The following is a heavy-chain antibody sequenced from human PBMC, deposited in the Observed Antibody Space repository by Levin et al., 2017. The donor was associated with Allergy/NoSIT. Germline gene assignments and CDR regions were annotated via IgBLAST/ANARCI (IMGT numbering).Heavy chain of an antibody. Sequence: PGGSLRLSCAASGFTFSSYGMHWVRQAPGKGLEWVAVISYDGSNKYYADSVKGRFTISRDNSKNTLYLQMNSLRAEDTAVYYCAKDPYGSGSGRIDYWGQGTLVTVSS. CDR1: GFTFSSYG. D-gene: IGHD3-10*01. V-gene: IGHV3-30*18. J-gene: IGHJ4*02. CDR3: AKDPYGSGSGRIDY. CDR2: ISYDGSNK.